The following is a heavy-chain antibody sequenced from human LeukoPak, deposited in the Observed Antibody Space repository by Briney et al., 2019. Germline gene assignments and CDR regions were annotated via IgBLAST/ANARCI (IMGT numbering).Heavy chain of an antibody. CDR2: IYYSGST. J-gene: IGHJ6*02. CDR1: GGSISTFY. Sequence: SETLSLTCIVSGGSISTFYWSWLRQPPGKGLEWIGYIYYSGSTNYNPSLKSRVTISVDTSKNQFSLRLSSVTAADTAVYYCAREDPQTTVPEGLDVWGQGTTVTVSS. V-gene: IGHV4-59*01. CDR3: AREDPQTTVPEGLDV. D-gene: IGHD4-17*01.